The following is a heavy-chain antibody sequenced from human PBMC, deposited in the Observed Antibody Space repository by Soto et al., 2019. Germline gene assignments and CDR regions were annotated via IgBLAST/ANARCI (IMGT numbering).Heavy chain of an antibody. J-gene: IGHJ4*02. Sequence: SETLSLTCTFSVSGDPISTYYWRWIRQPPGKGLEWIGYRYYSGSTSYNPSLESRVTISVDTSKNQFSLKLDSVTAADTALYYCAIGDGWYYFDYWGQGALVTVSS. CDR1: GDPISTYY. V-gene: IGHV4-59*08. D-gene: IGHD6-19*01. CDR3: AIGDGWYYFDY. CDR2: RYYSGST.